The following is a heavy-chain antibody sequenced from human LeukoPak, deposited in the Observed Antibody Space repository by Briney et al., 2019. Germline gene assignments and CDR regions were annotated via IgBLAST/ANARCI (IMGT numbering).Heavy chain of an antibody. CDR3: ARDPSDITIFGVVTDY. Sequence: GASVEVSCKASGYTFTSYGISWVRQAPGQGLEWMGWISAYNGNTNYAQKLQGRVTMTTDTSTSTAYMELRSLRSDDTAVYYCARDPSDITIFGVVTDYWGQGTLVTVSS. CDR1: GYTFTSYG. V-gene: IGHV1-18*01. D-gene: IGHD3-3*01. CDR2: ISAYNGNT. J-gene: IGHJ4*02.